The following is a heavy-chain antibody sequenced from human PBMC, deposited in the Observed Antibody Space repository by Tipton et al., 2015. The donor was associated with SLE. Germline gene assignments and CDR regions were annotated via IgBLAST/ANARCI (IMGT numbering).Heavy chain of an antibody. CDR1: GFTFSSYG. V-gene: IGHV3-30*02. Sequence: SLRLSCAASGFTFSSYGMHWVRQAPGKGLEWVAFIRYDGSNKYYADSVKGRFTISRDNSKNTLYLQMNSLRAEDTAVYYCARPLPTIIAAFDYWGQGTLVTVSS. CDR2: IRYDGSNK. CDR3: ARPLPTIIAAFDY. J-gene: IGHJ4*02. D-gene: IGHD6-13*01.